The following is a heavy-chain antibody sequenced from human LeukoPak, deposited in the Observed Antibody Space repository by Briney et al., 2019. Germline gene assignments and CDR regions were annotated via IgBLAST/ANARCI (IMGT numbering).Heavy chain of an antibody. J-gene: IGHJ6*02. V-gene: IGHV3-33*01. D-gene: IGHD1-26*01. Sequence: GGSLRLSCAASGFTFSSYGMHWVRQAPGKGLEWVAVTWYDGSYKWYADSVKGRFTISRDNFKSTLYLQMDSLRAEDTAVYYCARDRGSVGATAFGMDVWGQGTTVAVFS. CDR3: ARDRGSVGATAFGMDV. CDR2: TWYDGSYK. CDR1: GFTFSSYG.